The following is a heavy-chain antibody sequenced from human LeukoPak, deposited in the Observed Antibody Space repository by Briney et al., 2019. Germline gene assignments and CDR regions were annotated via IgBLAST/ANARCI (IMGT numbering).Heavy chain of an antibody. Sequence: ASVKVSCKASGYTFSNKDINWVRQATGQGLEWMGWMNPISGNTGFAQKFQGRVTITRITSISTAYMEMSSLRSDDTAVYYCVRGAKCSGADCDSTKEYDYWGQGTLVTVSS. CDR1: GYTFSNKD. V-gene: IGHV1-8*03. CDR3: VRGAKCSGADCDSTKEYDY. CDR2: MNPISGNT. D-gene: IGHD6-25*01. J-gene: IGHJ4*02.